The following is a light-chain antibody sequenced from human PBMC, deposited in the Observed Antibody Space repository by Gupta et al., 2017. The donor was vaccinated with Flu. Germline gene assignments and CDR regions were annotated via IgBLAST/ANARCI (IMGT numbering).Light chain of an antibody. J-gene: IGKJ1*01. CDR1: QSLVYSDGNTY. Sequence: DVVMTQSPLSLPVTLGQPASISCRSSQSLVYSDGNTYLNWFQQRPGQSPRRLIYKVSNRDSGVPDRFSGSGYGNDFTLKISRGEAEDVGVYYCRQSTHCPPRTFGQGTKVEIK. CDR2: KVS. CDR3: RQSTHCPPRT. V-gene: IGKV2-30*01.